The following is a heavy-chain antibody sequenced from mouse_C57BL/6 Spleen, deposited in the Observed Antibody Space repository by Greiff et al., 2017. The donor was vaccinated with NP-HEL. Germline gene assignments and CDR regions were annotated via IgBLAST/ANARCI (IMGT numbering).Heavy chain of an antibody. CDR3: ARSGEPLRFAY. CDR1: GYTFTSYW. V-gene: IGHV1-64*01. Sequence: QVQLKQPGAELVKPGASVKLSCKASGYTFTSYWMHWVKQRPGQGLEWIGMIHPNSGSTNYNEKFKSKATLTVDKSSSTAYMQLSSLTSEDSAVYYCARSGEPLRFAYWGQGTLVTVSA. D-gene: IGHD1-3*01. CDR2: IHPNSGST. J-gene: IGHJ3*01.